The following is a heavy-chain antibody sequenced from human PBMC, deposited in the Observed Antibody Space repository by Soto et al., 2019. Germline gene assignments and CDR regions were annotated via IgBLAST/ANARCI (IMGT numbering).Heavy chain of an antibody. J-gene: IGHJ4*02. D-gene: IGHD6-6*01. CDR3: ARMEVRGSSDDGFDY. V-gene: IGHV1-69*02. Sequence: SVKVSCKASGGTFSSYTISWVRQAPGQGLEWMGRIIPILGIANYAQKFQGRVTITADKSTSTVYMELSSLRSEDTAVYYCARMEVRGSSDDGFDYWGQGTLVTVSS. CDR1: GGTFSSYT. CDR2: IIPILGIA.